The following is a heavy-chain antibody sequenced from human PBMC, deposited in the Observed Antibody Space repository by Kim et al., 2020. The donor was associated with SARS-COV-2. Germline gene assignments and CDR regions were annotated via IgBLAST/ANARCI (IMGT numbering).Heavy chain of an antibody. V-gene: IGHV4-34*01. CDR3: ARGGPPLYYYDSSGYYYYGMDV. CDR2: INHSGST. J-gene: IGHJ6*02. D-gene: IGHD3-22*01. Sequence: SETLSLTCAVYGGSFSGYYWSWIRQPPGKGLEWIGEINHSGSTNYNPSLKSRVTISVDTSKNQFSLKLSSVTAADTAVYYCARGGPPLYYYDSSGYYYYGMDVWGQGTTVTVSS. CDR1: GGSFSGYY.